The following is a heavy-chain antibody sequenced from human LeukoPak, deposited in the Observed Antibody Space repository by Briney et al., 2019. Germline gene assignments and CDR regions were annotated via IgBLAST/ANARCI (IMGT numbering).Heavy chain of an antibody. V-gene: IGHV3-30*02. CDR1: GFTISNYG. J-gene: IGHJ6*03. D-gene: IGHD2-2*01. CDR2: IRFDGSNK. Sequence: GGSLRLSCAASGFTISNYGMHWVRQAPGKGLEWVSFIRFDGSNKYYADSVKGRFTISRDNSRNRLYLQMNSLRAEDTAVYYCAREVGGYCSSTSCHGYYYYYYMDVWGKGTTVTISS. CDR3: AREVGGYCSSTSCHGYYYYYYMDV.